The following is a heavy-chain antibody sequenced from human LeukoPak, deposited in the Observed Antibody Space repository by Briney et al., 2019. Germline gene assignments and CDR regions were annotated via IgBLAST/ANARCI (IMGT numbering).Heavy chain of an antibody. CDR2: FYYSGST. J-gene: IGHJ2*01. V-gene: IGHV4-59*01. CDR1: GGSISSYY. D-gene: IGHD5-18*01. Sequence: SETLSLTCAVSGGSISSYYWSWIRQPPGKGLEWIGFFYYSGSTNYNPSLKSRVTISVDTSKNHFSLKLSSVTAADTAVYYCASIRDTALRYWYFDLWGRGTLVTVSS. CDR3: ASIRDTALRYWYFDL.